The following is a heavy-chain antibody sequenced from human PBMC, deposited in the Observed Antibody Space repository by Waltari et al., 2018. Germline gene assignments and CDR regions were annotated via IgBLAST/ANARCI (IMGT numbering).Heavy chain of an antibody. CDR2: IYPGYSDT. V-gene: IGHV5-51*01. D-gene: IGHD5-18*01. CDR1: GYSFTNYW. Sequence: EVQLVQSGAEVKKPGESLKISCKGSGYSFTNYWIGWVRQMPGKGLEWMGIIYPGYSDTTYSPSFQAQVTSSADKSISTAYLQWSSLKASDTAMYYCARLGYTYGHGGRDWFDPWGQGTLVTVSS. J-gene: IGHJ5*02. CDR3: ARLGYTYGHGGRDWFDP.